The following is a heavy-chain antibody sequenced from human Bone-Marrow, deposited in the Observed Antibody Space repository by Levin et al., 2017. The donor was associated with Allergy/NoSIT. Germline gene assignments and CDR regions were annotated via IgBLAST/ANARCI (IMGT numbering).Heavy chain of an antibody. CDR3: VRDGGLIDY. D-gene: IGHD3-10*01. V-gene: IGHV3-11*01. J-gene: IGHJ4*02. CDR1: GFTFSDYY. Sequence: PGGSLRLSCAASGFTFSDYYMSWVRQAPGKGLEWVSYIGKGGVTIFYADSVRGRFTISRDDAKNSLFLQMNSLRVEDTAVYYCVRDGGLIDYWGQGTLVTVSA. CDR2: IGKGGVTI.